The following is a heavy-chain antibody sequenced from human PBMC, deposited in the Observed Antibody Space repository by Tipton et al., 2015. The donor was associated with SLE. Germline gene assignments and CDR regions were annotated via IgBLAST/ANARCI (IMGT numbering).Heavy chain of an antibody. D-gene: IGHD6-13*01. CDR1: GGSISSSSYY. V-gene: IGHV4-39*01. J-gene: IGHJ4*02. CDR3: ARPSIAAAGFDY. CDR2: IYYSGST. Sequence: TLSLTCTVSGGSISSSSYYWGWIRQPPGKGLEWIGSIYYSGSTYYNPSLKSRVTISVDTSKNQFSLKLSSVTAADTAVYYCARPSIAAAGFDYWGQGTLVTVSS.